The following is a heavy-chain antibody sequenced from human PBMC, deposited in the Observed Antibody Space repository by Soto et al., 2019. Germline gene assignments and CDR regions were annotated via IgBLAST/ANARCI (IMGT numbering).Heavy chain of an antibody. Sequence: SETLSLTCTVTGGSVSSGAYYWSWIRQHPGKGLEWIGYIYYSATTAYNPSLKGRATISVDTSKNQFSLSLTSVTAADTAVYYCTREPHDYGDYRVGAFDIWGQGTMVTVS. D-gene: IGHD4-17*01. CDR1: GGSVSSGAYY. V-gene: IGHV4-31*03. J-gene: IGHJ3*02. CDR2: IYYSATT. CDR3: TREPHDYGDYRVGAFDI.